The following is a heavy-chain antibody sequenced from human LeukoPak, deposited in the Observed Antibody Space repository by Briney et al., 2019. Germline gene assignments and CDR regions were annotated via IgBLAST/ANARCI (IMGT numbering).Heavy chain of an antibody. CDR3: ARGYNYGPYYYYYYMDV. J-gene: IGHJ6*03. D-gene: IGHD5-18*01. CDR2: IYYSGST. CDR1: GGSLSSYY. V-gene: IGHV4-59*01. Sequence: PSETLSLTCTVSGGSLSSYYWSWIRQPPGKGLEWIGYIYYSGSTNYNPSLKSRVTISVDTSKNQFSLKLSSVTAADTAVYYCARGYNYGPYYYYYYMDVWGKGTTATVSS.